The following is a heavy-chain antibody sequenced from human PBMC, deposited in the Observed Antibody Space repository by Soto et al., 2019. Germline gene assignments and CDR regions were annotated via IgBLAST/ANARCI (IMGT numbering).Heavy chain of an antibody. CDR3: AKGGRQWLVTSDFNY. Sequence: VQLVESGGGVVQPGRSLRLSCAASGFTFSDYAMHWVRQAPGKGLEWVAVVSHDGRNTHYADSVKCRFTISRDSSKNTVSLEMTSLRADDTAVYYCAKGGRQWLVTSDFNYWGQGALVTVSS. CDR2: VSHDGRNT. CDR1: GFTFSDYA. J-gene: IGHJ4*02. D-gene: IGHD6-19*01. V-gene: IGHV3-30*18.